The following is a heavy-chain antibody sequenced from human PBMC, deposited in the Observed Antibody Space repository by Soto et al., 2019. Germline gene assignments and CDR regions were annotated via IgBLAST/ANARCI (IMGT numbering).Heavy chain of an antibody. V-gene: IGHV3-23*01. J-gene: IGHJ4*02. CDR1: GFTFSSYA. D-gene: IGHD2-2*03. CDR3: SKFITTLDIVVVPAGYFDY. CDR2: ISGSGGST. Sequence: PGGSLRLSCAASGFTFSSYAMSWVRQAPGKGLERVSAISGSGGSTYYADSVKGRFTISRDNSKNTLYLQMNSLRAEDTAVYYCSKFITTLDIVVVPAGYFDYWGQGTLVTVSS.